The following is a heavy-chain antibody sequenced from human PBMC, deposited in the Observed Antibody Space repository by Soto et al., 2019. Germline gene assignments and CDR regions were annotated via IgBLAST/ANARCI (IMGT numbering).Heavy chain of an antibody. CDR2: IIPIFGTA. CDR1: GGTFSSYA. CDR3: ARCGSGVIPFDP. V-gene: IGHV1-69*13. D-gene: IGHD3-10*01. J-gene: IGHJ5*02. Sequence: SVKVSCKASGGTFSSYAISWVRQAPGQGLEWMGGIIPIFGTATYGQKFQGRVTITADESPNTAYMELSRLRSEDTAVYYCARCGSGVIPFDPWGQGTLVTVSS.